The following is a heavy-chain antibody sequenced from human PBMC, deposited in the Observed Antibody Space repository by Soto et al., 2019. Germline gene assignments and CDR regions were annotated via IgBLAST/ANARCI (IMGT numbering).Heavy chain of an antibody. Sequence: PGGSLRLSCAASGFTFSSYAMSWVRQAPGKGLEWVSAISGSGGSTYYADSVKGRFTISRDNSKNTLYLQMNSLRAEDTAVYYCAKLLLYCSSTSCYFQSYYYYGMDVWGQGTTVTVS. CDR3: AKLLLYCSSTSCYFQSYYYYGMDV. CDR1: GFTFSSYA. D-gene: IGHD2-2*01. CDR2: ISGSGGST. J-gene: IGHJ6*02. V-gene: IGHV3-23*01.